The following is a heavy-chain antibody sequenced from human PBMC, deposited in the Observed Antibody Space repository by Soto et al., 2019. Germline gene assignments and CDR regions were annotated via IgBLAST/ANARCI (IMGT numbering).Heavy chain of an antibody. V-gene: IGHV3-21*01. D-gene: IGHD5-12*01. J-gene: IGHJ6*02. Sequence: GGSLRLSCAASGFTFSSYSMNWVRQAPGKGLEWVSSISSSSSYIYYADSVKGRFTISRDNAKNSLYLQMNSLRAEDTAVYYCARDFSRGVATNYGMDVWGQGTTVTVSS. CDR1: GFTFSSYS. CDR2: ISSSSSYI. CDR3: ARDFSRGVATNYGMDV.